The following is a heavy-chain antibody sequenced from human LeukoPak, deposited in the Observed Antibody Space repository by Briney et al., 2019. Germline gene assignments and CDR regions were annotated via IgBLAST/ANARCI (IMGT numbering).Heavy chain of an antibody. Sequence: GGSLRLSCTASGFTFNGYSMNWVRQAPGKGLEWVSSISTSSSYIYYADSVKGRFTISRNNTKNSLYLQMNSLRAEETAVYYCARSGGDPSCFDYWGQGTLVTVSS. D-gene: IGHD4-17*01. J-gene: IGHJ4*02. V-gene: IGHV3-21*01. CDR1: GFTFNGYS. CDR3: ARSGGDPSCFDY. CDR2: ISTSSSYI.